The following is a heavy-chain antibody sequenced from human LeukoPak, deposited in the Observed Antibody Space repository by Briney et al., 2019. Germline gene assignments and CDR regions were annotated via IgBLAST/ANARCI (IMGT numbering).Heavy chain of an antibody. D-gene: IGHD2-2*01. CDR3: AKAGCTSTICLKLDY. CDR2: ISGSGGST. J-gene: IGHJ4*02. V-gene: IGHV3-23*01. CDR1: GFTFSSYA. Sequence: GGSLRLSCAASGFTFSSYAMSWVRQAPGKGLEWVSAISGSGGSTYYADSVKGRFTFSRDNSKNTLYLQMNSLRAEDTAVYYCAKAGCTSTICLKLDYWGQGTLVTVSS.